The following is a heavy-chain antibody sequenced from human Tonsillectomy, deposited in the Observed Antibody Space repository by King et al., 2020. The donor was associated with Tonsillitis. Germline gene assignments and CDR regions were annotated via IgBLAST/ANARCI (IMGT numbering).Heavy chain of an antibody. V-gene: IGHV3-30-3*01. D-gene: IGHD3-10*01. Sequence: QLVQSGGGVVQPGRSLRLSCAASGFTFSSYAMHWVRQAPGKGLEWVALISYDGSNKYYADSVKGRFTISTDNSKNTMYLQMNSLRAEDTAVYYCARDQNYYGSESLYYYYYYMDVWGKGTTVTVSS. J-gene: IGHJ6*03. CDR1: GFTFSSYA. CDR3: ARDQNYYGSESLYYYYYYMDV. CDR2: ISYDGSNK.